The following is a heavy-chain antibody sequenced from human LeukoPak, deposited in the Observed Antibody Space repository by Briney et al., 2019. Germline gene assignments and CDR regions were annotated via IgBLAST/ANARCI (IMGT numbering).Heavy chain of an antibody. Sequence: PSETLSLTCTVSGGSISSGDYYWSWIRQPPGKGLEWIGYIYYSGSTYYNPSLKSRVTISVDTSKNQFSLKLSSVTAADTAVYYCARGCSGSYKEGEDWFDPWGQGTLVTVSS. CDR2: IYYSGST. CDR3: ARGCSGSYKEGEDWFDP. CDR1: GGSISSGDYY. J-gene: IGHJ5*02. D-gene: IGHD1-26*01. V-gene: IGHV4-30-4*08.